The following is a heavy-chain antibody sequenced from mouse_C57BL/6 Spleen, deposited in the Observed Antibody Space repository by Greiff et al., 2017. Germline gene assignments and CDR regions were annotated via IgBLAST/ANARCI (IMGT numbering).Heavy chain of an antibody. CDR2: IYPGDGDT. V-gene: IGHV1-82*01. D-gene: IGHD2-4*01. Sequence: QVQLQQSGPELVKPGASVTISCKASGYAFSSSWMNWVKQRPGKGLEWIGRIYPGDGDTNYNGKFKGKATLTADKSSSTAYMQLSSLTSEDSAVYFCARLERDYLGGFAYWGQGTLVTVSA. CDR3: ARLERDYLGGFAY. CDR1: GYAFSSSW. J-gene: IGHJ3*01.